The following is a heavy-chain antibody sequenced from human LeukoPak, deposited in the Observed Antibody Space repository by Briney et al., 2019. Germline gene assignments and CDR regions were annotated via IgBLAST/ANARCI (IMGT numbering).Heavy chain of an antibody. CDR1: VLNHVDYA. V-gene: IGHV3-49*04. D-gene: IGHD3-3*01. CDR2: NRSRAFGATT. CDR3: ARVGPLRSVIFGVVPFYFDC. Sequence: GGSLSLSRTTSVLNHVDYAMSWVRPAPGRGVEWLGSNRSRAFGATTEYAESVAGRCSIATDDPITIVYQQMNSLRTDDSAVYHCARVGPLRSVIFGVVPFYFDCWVRGTQVTDCS. J-gene: IGHJ4*02.